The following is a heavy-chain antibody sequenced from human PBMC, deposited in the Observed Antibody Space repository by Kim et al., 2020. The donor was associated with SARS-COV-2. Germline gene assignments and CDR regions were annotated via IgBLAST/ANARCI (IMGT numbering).Heavy chain of an antibody. CDR1: GGTFSSYA. CDR3: ARERRPPGASSGPNWFDP. J-gene: IGHJ5*02. CDR2: IIPIFGTA. V-gene: IGHV1-69*13. Sequence: SVKVSCKASGGTFSSYAISWVRQAPGQGLEWMGGIIPIFGTANYAQKFQGRVTITADESTSTAYMELSSLRSEDTAVYYCARERRPPGASSGPNWFDPWGQGTLVTVSS. D-gene: IGHD3-22*01.